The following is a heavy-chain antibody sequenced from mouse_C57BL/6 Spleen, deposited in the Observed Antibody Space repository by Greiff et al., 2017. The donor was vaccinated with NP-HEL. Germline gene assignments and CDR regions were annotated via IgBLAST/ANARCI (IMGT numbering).Heavy chain of an antibody. V-gene: IGHV5-4*01. D-gene: IGHD1-1*01. J-gene: IGHJ3*01. Sequence: EVMLVESGGGLVKPGGSLKLSCAASGFTFSSYAMSWVRQTPEKRLEWVATISDGGSYTYYPDNVKGRFTISRDNAKNNLYLQMSHLKSEDTAMYYCARDLSSSYGFAYWGQGTLVTVSA. CDR2: ISDGGSYT. CDR3: ARDLSSSYGFAY. CDR1: GFTFSSYA.